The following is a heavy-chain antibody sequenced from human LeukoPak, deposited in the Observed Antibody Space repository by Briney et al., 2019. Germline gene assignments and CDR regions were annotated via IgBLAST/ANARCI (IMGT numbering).Heavy chain of an antibody. CDR1: GYTFTSYA. Sequence: ASVKASCKASGYTFTSYAMNWVRQAPGQGLEWMGWINTNTGNPTYAQGFTGRFVFFLDTSVSTAYLQISSLKAEDTAVYYCARAFDWSPDYYYYGMDVWGQGTTVTVSS. V-gene: IGHV7-4-1*02. CDR3: ARAFDWSPDYYYYGMDV. CDR2: INTNTGNP. J-gene: IGHJ6*02. D-gene: IGHD3-9*01.